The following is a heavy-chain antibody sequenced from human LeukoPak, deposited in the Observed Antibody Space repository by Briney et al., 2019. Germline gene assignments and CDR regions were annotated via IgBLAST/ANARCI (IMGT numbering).Heavy chain of an antibody. Sequence: GGSLRLSCAASGFTFDDYAMHWVRQAPGKGLEWVSGISWNSGSIGYADSVKGRFTISRDNAKNSLYLQMNSLRAEDTALYYCAKDKALSSSSWQGVFDYWGQGTLVTVSS. D-gene: IGHD6-13*01. V-gene: IGHV3-9*01. CDR2: ISWNSGSI. CDR3: AKDKALSSSSWQGVFDY. CDR1: GFTFDDYA. J-gene: IGHJ4*02.